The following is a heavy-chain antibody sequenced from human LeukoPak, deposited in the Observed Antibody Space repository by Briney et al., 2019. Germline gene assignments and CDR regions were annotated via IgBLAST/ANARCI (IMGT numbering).Heavy chain of an antibody. Sequence: PSETLSLTCTVSGGSISSYYWSWIRQPAGKGLEWIGRIYTSGSTNYNPSLKSRVTMSVDTSKNQFSLKLSSVTAADTAVYYCATEYSSLYYYYHMDVWGKGTTVTVSS. CDR3: ATEYSSLYYYYHMDV. J-gene: IGHJ6*03. D-gene: IGHD6-13*01. CDR1: GGSISSYY. V-gene: IGHV4-4*07. CDR2: IYTSGST.